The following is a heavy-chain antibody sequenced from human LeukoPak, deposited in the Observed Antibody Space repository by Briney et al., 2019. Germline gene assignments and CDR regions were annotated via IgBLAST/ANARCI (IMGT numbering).Heavy chain of an antibody. CDR2: IRQDGSEK. CDR3: ARAHSSAWGY. CDR1: GFTFSSYW. J-gene: IGHJ4*02. V-gene: IGHV3-7*01. D-gene: IGHD6-19*01. Sequence: PGGSLRLSCAASGFTFSSYWMSWVRQAPGKGLEWVANIRQDGSEKYYVDSVKGRFTISRDNAKNSLYLQINSLTAEGTAVYYCARAHSSAWGYWGQGTLVTVSS.